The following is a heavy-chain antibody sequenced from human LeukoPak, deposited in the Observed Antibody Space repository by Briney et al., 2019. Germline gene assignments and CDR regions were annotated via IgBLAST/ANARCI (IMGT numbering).Heavy chain of an antibody. J-gene: IGHJ5*02. V-gene: IGHV5-51*01. D-gene: IGHD5-18*01. CDR2: NYPGDSDT. CDR1: GYSFTSYW. CDR3: AREYSYGYWFDP. Sequence: GESLNISGQGSGYSFTSYWIGGVGQMRGKGLEWMGINYPGDSDTRYSPSFQGQVTISADKSISTAYLQWSSLKASDTAMYYCAREYSYGYWFDPWGQGTLVTVSS.